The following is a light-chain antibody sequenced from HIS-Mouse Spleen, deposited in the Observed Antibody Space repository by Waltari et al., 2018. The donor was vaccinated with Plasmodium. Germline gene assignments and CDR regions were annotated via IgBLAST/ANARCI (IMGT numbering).Light chain of an antibody. Sequence: SYELTQPPSVSVSPGQTARITCSGDALPKNYAYWYQQKSGQAPVLVIYEDSKRPSGILARFAGSRSGTMATLTISGAQVEDEADYYCYSTDSSGKHRVFGGGTKLTVL. CDR1: ALPKNY. J-gene: IGLJ3*02. V-gene: IGLV3-10*01. CDR3: YSTDSSGKHRV. CDR2: EDS.